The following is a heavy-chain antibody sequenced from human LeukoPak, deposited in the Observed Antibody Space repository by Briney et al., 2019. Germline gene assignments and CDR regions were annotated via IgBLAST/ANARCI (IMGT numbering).Heavy chain of an antibody. V-gene: IGHV3-13*04. CDR2: IGTAGDA. CDR1: GFTFSSHD. J-gene: IGHJ4*02. CDR3: ARGSCSSTCCYTLNPLDY. D-gene: IGHD2-2*02. Sequence: GGSLRLSCAASGFTFSSHDMHWVRQATGKGLEWVSSIGTAGDAYYPGSVKGRFTISRENAKNSLYLQMNSLRAGDTAVYYCARGSCSSTCCYTLNPLDYWGQGTLVTVSS.